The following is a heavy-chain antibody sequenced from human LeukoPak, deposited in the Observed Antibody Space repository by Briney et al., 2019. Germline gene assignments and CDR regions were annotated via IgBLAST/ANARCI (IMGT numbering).Heavy chain of an antibody. CDR2: IYSGGST. J-gene: IGHJ6*02. CDR1: GFTVSSNY. CDR3: ARDIAAAGTGYYGMDV. Sequence: PGGSLRLSCAASGFTVSSNYMSWVRQAPGKGLEWVSVIYSGGSTYYADSVKGRFTISRDNSKNTLYLQMNSLRAEDTAVYYCARDIAAAGTGYYGMDVWGQGTTVTVSS. D-gene: IGHD6-13*01. V-gene: IGHV3-66*01.